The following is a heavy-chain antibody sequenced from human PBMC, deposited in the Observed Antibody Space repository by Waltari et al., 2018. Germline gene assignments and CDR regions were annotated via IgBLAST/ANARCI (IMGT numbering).Heavy chain of an antibody. D-gene: IGHD3-10*01. CDR2: IYTSGST. CDR3: ARGTGRNYYGSGSFTPSDY. V-gene: IGHV4-61*09. Sequence: QVQLQESGPGLVKPSQTLSLTCTVSGGSISSGSYYWSWIRQPAGKGLEWIGYIYTSGSTNYNPSLKSRVTISVDTSKNQFSLKLSSVTAADTAVYYCARGTGRNYYGSGSFTPSDYWGQGTLVTVSS. CDR1: GGSISSGSYY. J-gene: IGHJ4*02.